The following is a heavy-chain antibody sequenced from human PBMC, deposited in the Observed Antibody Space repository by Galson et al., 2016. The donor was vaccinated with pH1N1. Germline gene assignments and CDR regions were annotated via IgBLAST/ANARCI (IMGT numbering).Heavy chain of an antibody. CDR3: ARSSTGYFDY. V-gene: IGHV1-46*01. CDR2: IDPSPGTT. Sequence: SCKASGYTFTRYYFHWVRQAPGQGLEWMGVIDPSPGTTTYAQKFQGLVTMTSDTSTSTVYMELSSLKPEDTAVYHCARSSTGYFDYWGQGTLVTVSS. D-gene: IGHD2-2*01. CDR1: GYTFTRYY. J-gene: IGHJ4*02.